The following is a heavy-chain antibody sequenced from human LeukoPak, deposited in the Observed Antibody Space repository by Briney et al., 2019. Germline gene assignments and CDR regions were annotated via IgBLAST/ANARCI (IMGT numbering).Heavy chain of an antibody. V-gene: IGHV1-2*02. J-gene: IGHJ4*02. D-gene: IGHD3-10*01. Sequence: ASVKVSCKASGYTFTGYYMHWVRQAPGQGLEWMGWINPNSGGTNYAQKFHVRVTMTRDTSISTAYMELRRMRSDDTAVYYCARGSLMVRGINWGQGTLVTVSS. CDR3: ARGSLMVRGIN. CDR1: GYTFTGYY. CDR2: INPNSGGT.